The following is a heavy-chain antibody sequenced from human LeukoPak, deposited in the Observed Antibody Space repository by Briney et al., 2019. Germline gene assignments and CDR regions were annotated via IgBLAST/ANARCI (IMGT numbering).Heavy chain of an antibody. J-gene: IGHJ4*02. V-gene: IGHV4-34*01. CDR1: GGSFSGYY. CDR2: INHSGST. D-gene: IGHD3-10*01. Sequence: SETLSLTCAVYGGSFSGYYWSWIRQPPGKGLEWIGEINHSGSTNYNPSLKSRVTISVDTSKNQFSLKLSSVTAADTAVYYCARGGMVRGVLFDYWGQGTLVTVSS. CDR3: ARGGMVRGVLFDY.